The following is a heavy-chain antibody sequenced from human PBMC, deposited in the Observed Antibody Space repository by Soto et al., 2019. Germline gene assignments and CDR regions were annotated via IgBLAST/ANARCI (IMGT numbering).Heavy chain of an antibody. Sequence: QVQLVESGGGVVQPGRSLRLSCAASGFTFSSYGMHWVRQAPGKGLEWVAVIWYDASNKYYADSVKGRFTISRDNSKKRLYLQMNSLRDEDTAVYYCARGGDYYYGMDVWGQGTTVTVAS. CDR2: IWYDASNK. J-gene: IGHJ6*02. V-gene: IGHV3-33*01. CDR3: ARGGDYYYGMDV. CDR1: GFTFSSYG.